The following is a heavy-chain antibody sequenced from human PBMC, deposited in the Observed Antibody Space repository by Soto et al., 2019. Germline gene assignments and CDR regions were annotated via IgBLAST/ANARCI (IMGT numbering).Heavy chain of an antibody. CDR1: GYTFTSYY. CDR3: ARSATVAGTVWYFDL. D-gene: IGHD6-19*01. V-gene: IGHV1-46*03. Sequence: QVQLVQSGAEVKKPGASVKVSCKASGYTFTSYYMHWVRQAPGQGLEWMGIINPSGGSTSYAQKFHGRVTMTRDTSTSTVYMELSSLRSEDTAVYYCARSATVAGTVWYFDLWGRGTLVTVSS. J-gene: IGHJ2*01. CDR2: INPSGGST.